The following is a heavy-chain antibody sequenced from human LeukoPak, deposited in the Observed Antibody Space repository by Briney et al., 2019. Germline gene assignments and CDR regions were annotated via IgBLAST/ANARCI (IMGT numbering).Heavy chain of an antibody. CDR2: IGPSGDKT. V-gene: IGHV3-23*01. CDR3: AKDIDWLAFED. Sequence: PGGSLRLSCAASGYTFNIHGMNWVRQAPGKGPEWVSGIGPSGDKTYYADSVKGRFTISRDNSENTAYLQMNSLRVEDTALYYCAKDIDWLAFEDWGQGTLVTVSS. CDR1: GYTFNIHG. D-gene: IGHD6-19*01. J-gene: IGHJ4*02.